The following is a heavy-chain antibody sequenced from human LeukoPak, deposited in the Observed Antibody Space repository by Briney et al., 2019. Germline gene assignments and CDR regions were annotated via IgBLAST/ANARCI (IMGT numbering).Heavy chain of an antibody. Sequence: GGSLRLSCAASGFTFSSYSMNWVRQAPGKGLEWVSVIYSGGSTYYADSVKGLFTISRDNSKNTLYLQMNSLRAEDTAVYYCASQGVVPAAAEGYWGQGTLVTVSS. CDR2: IYSGGST. J-gene: IGHJ4*02. CDR3: ASQGVVPAAAEGY. V-gene: IGHV3-66*02. D-gene: IGHD2-2*01. CDR1: GFTFSSYS.